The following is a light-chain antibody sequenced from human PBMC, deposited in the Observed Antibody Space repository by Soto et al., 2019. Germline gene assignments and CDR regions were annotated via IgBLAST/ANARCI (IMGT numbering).Light chain of an antibody. V-gene: IGLV1-47*02. Sequence: QAVVTQPPSASGTPGQRVTISCSGSSSNIGSNYIYWYQQLPGTAPKLLIYSTNDRPSGVPDRFSGSKSGTSASLAISGLRSEDEADYYCASWDDRLSGWVFGGGTKLTVL. CDR1: SSNIGSNY. CDR2: STN. CDR3: ASWDDRLSGWV. J-gene: IGLJ3*02.